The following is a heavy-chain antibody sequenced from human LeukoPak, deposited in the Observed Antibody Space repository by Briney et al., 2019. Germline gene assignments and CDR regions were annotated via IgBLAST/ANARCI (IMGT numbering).Heavy chain of an antibody. CDR1: GFTFDDYA. Sequence: GRSLRLSCAASGFTFDDYAMHWVRQAPGKGLEWVSGISWNSGSIGYADSVKGRFTISRDNAKNSLYLQMNSLRAEDTASYYCAKDGRGATRGAFDIWGRGTMVTVSS. V-gene: IGHV3-9*01. CDR2: ISWNSGSI. J-gene: IGHJ3*02. D-gene: IGHD1-26*01. CDR3: AKDGRGATRGAFDI.